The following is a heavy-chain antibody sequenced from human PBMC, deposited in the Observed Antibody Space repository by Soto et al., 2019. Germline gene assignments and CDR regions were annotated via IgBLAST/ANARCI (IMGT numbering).Heavy chain of an antibody. D-gene: IGHD1-26*01. CDR2: IDWNSDSL. CDR3: VKDERINWYSGRLRH. J-gene: IGHJ1*01. CDR1: GLTFDDYA. V-gene: IGHV3-9*01. Sequence: PGGSLRLSCAAAGLTFDDYAMHWVRQVPGKGLEWGSGIDWNSDSLGHVAYEKGRQAISRDNAKNPLHLQISKLSAQDTVFYSCVKDERINWYSGRLRHWGQGTLVTVSS.